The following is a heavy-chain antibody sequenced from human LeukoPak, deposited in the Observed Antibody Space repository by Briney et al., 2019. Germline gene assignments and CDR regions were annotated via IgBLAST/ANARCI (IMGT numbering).Heavy chain of an antibody. CDR2: IKPDGSLI. J-gene: IGHJ6*02. D-gene: IGHD3-3*01. V-gene: IGHV3-7*01. CDR1: GFTFSSYW. CDR3: ARNSPTIFPAAGV. Sequence: GGSLRLSCAASGFTFSSYWMTWVRQGPGKGLEWVANIKPDGSLIYYVDSVKGRFTISRDNAKSSLYLVMTSLTVEDTAVYYCARNSPTIFPAAGVWGQGTTVIVS.